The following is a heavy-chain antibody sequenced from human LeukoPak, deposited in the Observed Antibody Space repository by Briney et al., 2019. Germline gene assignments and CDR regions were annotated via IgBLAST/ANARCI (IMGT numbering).Heavy chain of an antibody. Sequence: TEILSLTCTVSGGSISSYYWSWIRQPPGKGLEWIGYIYTSGSTNYNPSLKSRVTISVDTSKNQFSLKLSSVTAADTAVYYCARLSGTMGFYYYYYMDVWGKGTTVAVSS. D-gene: IGHD1-7*01. CDR3: ARLSGTMGFYYYYYMDV. CDR2: IYTSGST. J-gene: IGHJ6*03. V-gene: IGHV4-4*09. CDR1: GGSISSYY.